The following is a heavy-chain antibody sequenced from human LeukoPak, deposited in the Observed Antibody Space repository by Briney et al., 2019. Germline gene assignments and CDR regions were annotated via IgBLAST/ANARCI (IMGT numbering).Heavy chain of an antibody. V-gene: IGHV3-7*03. CDR2: IKQDGSEK. CDR3: ARAEWSNWYFDL. Sequence: GGSLRLSCAASGFTFSTYWMNWVRRAPGKGLEWVANIKQDGSEKYYVDSVKGRFTLSRDSAKNSLYLQMNSLGAEDTAVYYCARAEWSNWYFDLWGRGTLVTVSS. CDR1: GFTFSTYW. D-gene: IGHD3-3*01. J-gene: IGHJ2*01.